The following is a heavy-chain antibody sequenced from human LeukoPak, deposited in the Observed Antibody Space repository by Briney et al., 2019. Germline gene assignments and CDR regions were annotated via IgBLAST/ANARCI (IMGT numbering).Heavy chain of an antibody. CDR2: INHSGST. Sequence: SEALSLTCAVYGGSFSGYYWSWIRQLPGKGLEWIGEINHSGSTNYNPSLKSRVTISVDTSKNQFSLKLSSVTAADTAVYYCARHGWHCSSTSCYTGWFDPWGQGTLVTVSS. D-gene: IGHD2-2*02. CDR3: ARHGWHCSSTSCYTGWFDP. J-gene: IGHJ5*02. V-gene: IGHV4-34*01. CDR1: GGSFSGYY.